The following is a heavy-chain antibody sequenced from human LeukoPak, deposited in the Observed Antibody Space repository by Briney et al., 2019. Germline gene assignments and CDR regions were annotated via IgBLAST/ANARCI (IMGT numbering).Heavy chain of an antibody. D-gene: IGHD3-10*01. CDR3: AKDMYFYGSGSFF. J-gene: IGHJ4*02. CDR2: IIGSGDYT. CDR1: GFTFSKYA. Sequence: GGSLRLSCAASGFTFSKYAMSWVRQVPGKGLEWVSAIIGSGDYTYYADSVKGRFTISRDNSKHSLFPHMNSLKAEDTAVYYCAKDMYFYGSGSFFWGQGTLVTVSS. V-gene: IGHV3-23*01.